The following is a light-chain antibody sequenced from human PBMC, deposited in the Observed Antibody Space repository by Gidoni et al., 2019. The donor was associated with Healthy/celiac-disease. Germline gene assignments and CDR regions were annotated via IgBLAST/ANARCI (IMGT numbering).Light chain of an antibody. J-gene: IGKJ4*01. CDR3: QQYGSSPLT. CDR2: GAS. CDR1: QSASSSY. Sequence: VLTQSPGTLSLSPGESATLSCRASQSASSSYLAWYQQKPGQAPRLLIYGASSRATGIPDRFSGSGSGTDFTLTISRLEPEDFAVYYCQQYGSSPLTFGGGTKVEIK. V-gene: IGKV3-20*01.